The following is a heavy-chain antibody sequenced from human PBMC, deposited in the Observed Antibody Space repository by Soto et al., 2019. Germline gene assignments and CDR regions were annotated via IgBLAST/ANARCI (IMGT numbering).Heavy chain of an antibody. CDR2: ISGSGGST. V-gene: IGHV3-23*01. CDR1: GFTFSSYA. J-gene: IGHJ4*02. CDR3: AKDLGYYDILTGYSGNVFDY. Sequence: EVPLLESGGGLVQPGGSLRLSCAASGFTFSSYAMSWVRQAPGKGLEWVSAISGSGGSTYYADSVKGRFTISRDNSKNTLYLQMNSLRAEDTAVYYCAKDLGYYDILTGYSGNVFDYWGQGTLVTVSS. D-gene: IGHD3-9*01.